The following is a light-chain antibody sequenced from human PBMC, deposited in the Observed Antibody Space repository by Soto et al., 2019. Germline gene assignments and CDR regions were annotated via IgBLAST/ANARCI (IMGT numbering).Light chain of an antibody. Sequence: EIVMTQSPVTLSVSPGQTATLSCRASQSVSDNLAWYRQRPGQAPRLLIYGASARASGIPVRFSGSGSGTACTLTISSLQSDDVAIYFCQQYSAWPNNFGQGTKLSI. J-gene: IGKJ2*01. CDR2: GAS. V-gene: IGKV3-15*01. CDR1: QSVSDN. CDR3: QQYSAWPNN.